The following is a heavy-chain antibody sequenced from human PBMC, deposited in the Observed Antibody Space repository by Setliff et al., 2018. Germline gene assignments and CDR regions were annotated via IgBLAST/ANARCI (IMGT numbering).Heavy chain of an antibody. D-gene: IGHD3-3*02. V-gene: IGHV4-39*07. CDR3: ARDGLGAFSLRSMDV. Sequence: SETLSLTCTVSGGSISSSSHYWGWLRQPPGKGLEWIGEINHSGSTNYNPSLKSRVTISLDTSKNQFSLQLSSVTAADTAVYYCARDGLGAFSLRSMDVWGKGTTVTVSS. J-gene: IGHJ6*04. CDR1: GGSISSSSHY. CDR2: INHSGST.